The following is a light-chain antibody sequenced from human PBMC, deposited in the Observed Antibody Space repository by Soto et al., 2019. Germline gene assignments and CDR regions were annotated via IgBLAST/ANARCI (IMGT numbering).Light chain of an antibody. J-gene: IGKJ1*01. CDR3: QKYDSSLKT. CDR1: QGISNY. CDR2: AAS. Sequence: DIQMPQYPSSLSASVGDRVTITCRASQGISNYLAWYQQKPGKVPKLLIYAASTLQSGVPSRFSGSGSGTDFTLTIRRLPASDVAPYYSQKYDSSLKTFGQRTNGQI. V-gene: IGKV1-27*01.